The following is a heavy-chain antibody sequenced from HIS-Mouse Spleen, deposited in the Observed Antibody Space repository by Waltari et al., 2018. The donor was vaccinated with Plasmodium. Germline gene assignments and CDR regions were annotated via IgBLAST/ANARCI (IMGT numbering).Heavy chain of an antibody. CDR2: TYYRSKWYN. V-gene: IGHV6-1*01. Sequence: QVQLQQSGPGLVKPSQTLSLTCAISGDSVSSNSAAWNWIRQSPSRGLEWLGRTYYRSKWYNDHAVSVKSRIPINPDTSKNQCSLQLNSVTPEDTAVYYCARGGIPPYYYYYGMDVWGQGTTVTVSS. CDR1: GDSVSSNSAA. CDR3: ARGGIPPYYYYYGMDV. D-gene: IGHD3-16*01. J-gene: IGHJ6*02.